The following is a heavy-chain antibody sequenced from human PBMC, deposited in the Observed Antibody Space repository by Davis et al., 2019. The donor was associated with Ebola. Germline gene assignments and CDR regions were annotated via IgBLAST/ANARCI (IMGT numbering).Heavy chain of an antibody. V-gene: IGHV3-30*03. CDR1: GFSFGTYG. CDR2: MSYGGSHT. D-gene: IGHD6-19*01. CDR3: ARAMFTVGGWYDY. Sequence: GESLKISCAAFGFSFGTYGMHWVRQAPGKGLEWVGYMSYGGSHTSSIDSVKGRFTISRDNSKNTLYLQMNSLRSEDTAVYYCARAMFTVGGWYDYWGQGTLVTVSS. J-gene: IGHJ4*02.